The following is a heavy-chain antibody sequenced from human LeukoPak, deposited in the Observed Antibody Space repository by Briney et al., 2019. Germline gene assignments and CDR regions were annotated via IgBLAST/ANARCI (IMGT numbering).Heavy chain of an antibody. Sequence: SGTLSLTCAVSGGSVSRSNWWNWVRQPPGKGLEWIGEIHHSGSTNYNPSLKSRVTMSVDKSKNQFSLKLSSVTAADTAVYYCARTEAFCSDTSCSNWFDPWGQGTLVTVSS. CDR3: ARTEAFCSDTSCSNWFDP. J-gene: IGHJ5*02. D-gene: IGHD2-2*01. CDR1: GGSVSRSNW. V-gene: IGHV4-4*02. CDR2: IHHSGST.